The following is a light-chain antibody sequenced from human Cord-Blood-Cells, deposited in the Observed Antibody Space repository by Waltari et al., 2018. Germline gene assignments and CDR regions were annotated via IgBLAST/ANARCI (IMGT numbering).Light chain of an antibody. J-gene: IGLJ2*01. CDR2: SNN. V-gene: IGLV1-44*01. CDR1: SPNTGSNT. Sequence: QSVLTQPPSASGTPGQRVTIPCSGRSPNTGSNTVNWYQQLPGTAPNLPIYSNNQRPSGVPARFSGSKSGTSASLAISGLQSEDEADYYCAAWDDSLNGVVFGGGTKLTVL. CDR3: AAWDDSLNGVV.